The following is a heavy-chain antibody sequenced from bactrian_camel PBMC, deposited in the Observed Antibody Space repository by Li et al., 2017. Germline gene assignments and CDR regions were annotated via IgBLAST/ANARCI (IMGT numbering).Heavy chain of an antibody. V-gene: IGHV3S53*01. Sequence: HVQLVESGGGSVQVGGSLRLSCVAPVDSFYCMGWYRQAPGMEREAVAAIDDVGSKSYSNFAKGRFTISRDNAKSTMYLQMDNLKPNDGGTYYCAAQSWSCPRPPKANWIVTGRGTQVT. CDR1: VDSFYC. CDR2: IDDVGSK. J-gene: IGHJ4*01. D-gene: IGHD8*01.